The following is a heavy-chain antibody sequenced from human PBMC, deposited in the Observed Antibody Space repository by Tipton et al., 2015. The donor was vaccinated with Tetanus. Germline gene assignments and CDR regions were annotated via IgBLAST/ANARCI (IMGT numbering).Heavy chain of an antibody. D-gene: IGHD2-21*02. CDR2: INHSGST. V-gene: IGHV4-34*01. Sequence: TLSLTCAVYGGSFSGYYWSWIRQPPGKGLGWIGEINHSGSTNYNPSLKSRVTISVDTSKNQFSRTLSSVTAADTAVYYCARAGGCGGDCYSNGMDVWGQGTTVTVSS. CDR1: GGSFSGYY. J-gene: IGHJ6*02. CDR3: ARAGGCGGDCYSNGMDV.